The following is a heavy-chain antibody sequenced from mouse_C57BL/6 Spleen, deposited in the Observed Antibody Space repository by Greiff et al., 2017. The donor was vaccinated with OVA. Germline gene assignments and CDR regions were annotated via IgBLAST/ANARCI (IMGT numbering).Heavy chain of an antibody. CDR3: ARGGLGRGAWGYYFDD. J-gene: IGHJ2*01. CDR1: GYTFTSYW. Sequence: VQLQQPGAELVKPGASVKMSCKASGYTFTSYWITWVKQRPGQGLEWIGDIYPGSGSTNYNEKFKSKATLAVDTSSSTVYMQLSSLTSEDSAVYFCARGGLGRGAWGYYFDDWGQGTTLTVSS. D-gene: IGHD4-1*01. CDR2: IYPGSGST. V-gene: IGHV1-55*01.